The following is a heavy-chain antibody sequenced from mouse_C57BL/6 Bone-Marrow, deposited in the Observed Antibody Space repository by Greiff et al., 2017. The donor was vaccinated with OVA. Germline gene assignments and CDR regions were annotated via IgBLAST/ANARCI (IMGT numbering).Heavy chain of an antibody. D-gene: IGHD1-1*01. J-gene: IGHJ3*01. Sequence: EVHLVESGGGLVQPGGSLSLSCAASGFTFTDYYMSWVRQPPGKALEWLGFIRNKANGYTTEYSASVKGRFTISRDNSQSILYLQMNALRAEDSATYYCARSYYYGSSPFAYCGQGTLVTVSA. CDR3: ARSYYYGSSPFAY. CDR1: GFTFTDYY. V-gene: IGHV7-3*01. CDR2: IRNKANGYTT.